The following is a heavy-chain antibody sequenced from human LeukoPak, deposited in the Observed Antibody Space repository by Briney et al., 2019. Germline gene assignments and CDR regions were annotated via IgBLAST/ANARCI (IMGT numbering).Heavy chain of an antibody. CDR1: GFTFSNYA. D-gene: IGHD3-10*01. Sequence: GGSLRLSCAASGFTFSNYAMNWVRQAPGKGLEWVSAISGSGGSTYYADSVKGRFTISRDNSKNTLYLQVNSLRAEDTAVYYCARDGFGELLYYFDYWGQGTLVTVSS. V-gene: IGHV3-23*01. CDR3: ARDGFGELLYYFDY. CDR2: ISGSGGST. J-gene: IGHJ4*02.